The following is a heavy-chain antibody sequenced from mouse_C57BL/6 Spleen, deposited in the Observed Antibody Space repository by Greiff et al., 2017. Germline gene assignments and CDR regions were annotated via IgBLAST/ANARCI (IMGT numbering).Heavy chain of an antibody. CDR1: GYTFTDYN. Sequence: EVQLQQSGPELVKPGASVKMSCKASGYTFTDYNMHWVKQSHGKSLEWIGSINPNNGGTSYNQKFKGKATLTVNKSASTAYMELRSLTSEDSAVYYCARRQPHCYAMDYWGQGASVTVSS. CDR3: ARRQPHCYAMDY. D-gene: IGHD3-2*01. J-gene: IGHJ4*01. CDR2: INPNNGGT. V-gene: IGHV1-22*01.